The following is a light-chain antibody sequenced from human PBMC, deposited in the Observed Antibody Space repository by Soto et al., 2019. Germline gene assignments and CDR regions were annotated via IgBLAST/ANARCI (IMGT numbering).Light chain of an antibody. CDR2: ANN. CDR1: SSNIALNA. CDR3: AAWDDSLNGQV. V-gene: IGLV1-44*01. J-gene: IGLJ2*01. Sequence: QSVLTQPPSASGTPGQRVTISCSGSSSNIALNAVTWYQQLPRTAPKLLIYANNQRPSGVPDRFSGSKSGTSASLAISGLQSADEADYFCAAWDDSLNGQVFGGGTKVTVL.